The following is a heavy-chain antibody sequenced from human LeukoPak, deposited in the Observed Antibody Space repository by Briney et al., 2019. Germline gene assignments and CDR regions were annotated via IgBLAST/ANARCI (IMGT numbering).Heavy chain of an antibody. CDR2: INPSGGST. Sequence: ASVKVSCKASGYTFIDYYMHWVRQAPGQGLEWMGIINPSGGSTSYAQKFQGRVTMTRDMSTSTAYMELSSLRSEDTAVYYCARGYCSGGSCYGSRWFDPWGQGTLVTVSS. V-gene: IGHV1-46*01. CDR1: GYTFIDYY. J-gene: IGHJ5*02. CDR3: ARGYCSGGSCYGSRWFDP. D-gene: IGHD2-15*01.